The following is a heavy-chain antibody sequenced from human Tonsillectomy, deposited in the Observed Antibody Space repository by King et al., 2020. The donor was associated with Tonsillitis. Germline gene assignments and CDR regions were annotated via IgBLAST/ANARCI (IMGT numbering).Heavy chain of an antibody. J-gene: IGHJ6*02. CDR2: IYSNGST. CDR1: GFTVTSNY. CDR3: ARVRSGWYKYAMDV. V-gene: IGHV3-53*01. D-gene: IGHD6-19*01. Sequence: VQLVESGGGLIQPGGSLRPSCAASGFTVTSNYMSWVRQAPGKGLEWVSVIYSNGSTYYADSVRGRFTISRDNSKNTLNLQMNSLRAEDTAVYYCARVRSGWYKYAMDVWGQGTTVTVSS.